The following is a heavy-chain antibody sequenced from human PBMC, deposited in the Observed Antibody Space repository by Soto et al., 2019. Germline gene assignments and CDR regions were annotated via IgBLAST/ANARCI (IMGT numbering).Heavy chain of an antibody. D-gene: IGHD5-12*01. Sequence: GGSLRLSCAASGFTFDSYWMAWVRQSPGKGLEWVAHIKQDGGQTYYVDSVKGRFTISRDNAKTSLYLQMNSLRAEDTSVYFCARGGNGYENWPPYYYYGMDVRGQGTTVTVSS. CDR3: ARGGNGYENWPPYYYYGMDV. CDR1: GFTFDSYW. CDR2: IKQDGGQT. V-gene: IGHV3-7*01. J-gene: IGHJ6*02.